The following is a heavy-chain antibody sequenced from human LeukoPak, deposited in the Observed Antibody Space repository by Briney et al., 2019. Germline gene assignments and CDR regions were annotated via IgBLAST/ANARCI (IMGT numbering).Heavy chain of an antibody. CDR2: IFSGGTT. D-gene: IGHD2-15*01. CDR3: ARDPQVDHCGMDV. J-gene: IGHJ6*02. CDR1: GFTVSTSY. V-gene: IGHV3-66*01. Sequence: GGSLRLSYAASGFTVSTSYMSWVRQAPGMGLEWISIIFSGGTTYYADSVKGRFTISRDNSKNTLYLQMNSLRAEDTAVYYCARDPQVDHCGMDVWGQGTTVTVSS.